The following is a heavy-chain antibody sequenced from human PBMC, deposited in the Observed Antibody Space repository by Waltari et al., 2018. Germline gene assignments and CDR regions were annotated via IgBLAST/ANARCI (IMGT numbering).Heavy chain of an antibody. D-gene: IGHD6-13*01. CDR3: ASSYSSSCPNGCSYFDY. J-gene: IGHJ4*02. Sequence: QLQLQESGPGLVKPSETLSLTCTVSGGSISSSSYYWGWIRQPPGKGLEWIGSIYYSGRTYYNPSLKSRVTISVDTSKNQFSLKLSSVTAADTAVYYCASSYSSSCPNGCSYFDYWGQGTLVTVSS. CDR2: IYYSGRT. CDR1: GGSISSSSYY. V-gene: IGHV4-39*07.